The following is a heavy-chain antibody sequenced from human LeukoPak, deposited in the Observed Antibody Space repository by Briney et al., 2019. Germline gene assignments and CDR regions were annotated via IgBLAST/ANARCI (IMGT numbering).Heavy chain of an antibody. CDR2: IYYGGNS. Sequence: SGTLSLTCAVSGGSVSSPNWWTWVRQPPGKGLEWIGEIYYGGNSNYNPPLKSRVTMSVDESTDQFSLHLTSVTAADTAVYYCARGLNYDLHPWGQGILVTVSS. J-gene: IGHJ5*02. CDR1: GGSVSSPNW. D-gene: IGHD3-3*01. CDR3: ARGLNYDLHP. V-gene: IGHV4-4*02.